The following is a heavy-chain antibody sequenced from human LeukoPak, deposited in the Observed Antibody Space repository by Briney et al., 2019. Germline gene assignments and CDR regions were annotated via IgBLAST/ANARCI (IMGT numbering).Heavy chain of an antibody. Sequence: SETLSLTCTVSGGSISSYYWSWIRQPPGKGLEWIGYIYYSGSTNYNPSLKSRVTISVDTSKNQFSLKLSSVTAADTAVYYCARAVDYGDYDLPFFFDYWGQGTLVTVSS. V-gene: IGHV4-59*01. CDR1: GGSISSYY. J-gene: IGHJ4*02. CDR3: ARAVDYGDYDLPFFFDY. CDR2: IYYSGST. D-gene: IGHD4-17*01.